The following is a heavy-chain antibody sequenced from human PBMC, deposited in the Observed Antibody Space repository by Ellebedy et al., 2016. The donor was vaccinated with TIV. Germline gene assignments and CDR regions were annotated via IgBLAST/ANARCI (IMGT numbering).Heavy chain of an antibody. CDR1: GFTFSTYA. D-gene: IGHD3-10*01. V-gene: IGHV3-23*01. CDR2: VGHGGTDT. J-gene: IGHJ6*02. CDR3: VRGSRTVGGIYYYTGMDV. Sequence: PGGSLRLSCVASGFTFSTYAMYWVRQAPGKGLEWVSGVGHGGTDTYYADSVKGRFTISRDNSMNTVYLAMHSLTAEDTAVYYCVRGSRTVGGIYYYTGMDVWGQGTTVTVSS.